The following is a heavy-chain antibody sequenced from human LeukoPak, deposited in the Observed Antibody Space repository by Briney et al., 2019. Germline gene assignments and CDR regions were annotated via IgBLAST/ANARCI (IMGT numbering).Heavy chain of an antibody. D-gene: IGHD5-18*01. V-gene: IGHV1-69*05. CDR2: IIPIFGTA. J-gene: IGHJ3*02. CDR3: ARNGGYSYGSSLTRGAFDI. CDR1: GGTFSSYA. Sequence: GASVKVSCKASGGTFSSYAISWERQAPGQGLEWMGRIIPIFGTANYAQKFQGRVTITTDESTSTAYMELSSLRSEDTAVYYCARNGGYSYGSSLTRGAFDIWGQGTMVTVSS.